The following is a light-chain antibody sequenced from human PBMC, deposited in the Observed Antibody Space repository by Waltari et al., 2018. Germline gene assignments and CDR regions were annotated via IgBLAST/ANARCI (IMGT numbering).Light chain of an antibody. V-gene: IGKV4-1*01. CDR2: WAS. CDR3: QQCYLTPYT. Sequence: DIVMTQSPDSLAVSLGERATINCKSSQSVLYSSNNKNYLAWYQQKPGQTPKLLIDWASTRESGVPDRFSGSGSGTDFTLTISSLQAEDVAVYYCQQCYLTPYTFGQGTNLEIK. J-gene: IGKJ2*01. CDR1: QSVLYSSNNKNY.